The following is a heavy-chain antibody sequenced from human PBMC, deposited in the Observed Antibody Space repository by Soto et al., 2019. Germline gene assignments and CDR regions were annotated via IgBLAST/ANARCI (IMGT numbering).Heavy chain of an antibody. D-gene: IGHD2-15*01. CDR2: ISYDGSNK. V-gene: IGHV3-30-3*01. CDR1: GFTFSSYA. Sequence: QVQLVESGGGVVQPGRSLRLSCAASGFTFSSYAMHWVRQAPGKGLEWVAVISYDGSNKYYADSVKGRFTISRDNSKNPLYLQMNSLRAEDTAVYYCARGSGGGNYFDYWGQGTLVTVSS. CDR3: ARGSGGGNYFDY. J-gene: IGHJ4*02.